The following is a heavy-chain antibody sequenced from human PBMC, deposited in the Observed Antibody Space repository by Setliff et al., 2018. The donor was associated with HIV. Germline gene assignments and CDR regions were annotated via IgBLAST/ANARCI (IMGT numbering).Heavy chain of an antibody. D-gene: IGHD3-16*01. CDR1: GGTFSRYV. Sequence: ASVKVSCKASGGTFSRYVMTWVRQAPGQGLEWMGWISAYNGNTNYAQKLQGRVTMTTDTSTSTVYMELSSRRSEDTAVYYCARSTSSGGGHYWYFDLWGRGTLVTVSS. J-gene: IGHJ2*01. V-gene: IGHV1-18*01. CDR2: ISAYNGNT. CDR3: ARSTSSGGGHYWYFDL.